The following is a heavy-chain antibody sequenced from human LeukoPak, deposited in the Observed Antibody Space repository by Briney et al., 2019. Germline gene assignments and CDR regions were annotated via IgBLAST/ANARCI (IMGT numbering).Heavy chain of an antibody. CDR1: GDSVSSDSYY. V-gene: IGHV4-61*01. Sequence: SETLSLTCKVSGDSVSSDSYYWSCIRQPPGQELEWIGYIHNSGSTKYNASLKSRLTISVDASKNQFSLEVTSVTAADTAVYYCARTNYGDYNWFDPWGQGTLVTVSS. J-gene: IGHJ5*02. CDR3: ARTNYGDYNWFDP. D-gene: IGHD4-17*01. CDR2: IHNSGST.